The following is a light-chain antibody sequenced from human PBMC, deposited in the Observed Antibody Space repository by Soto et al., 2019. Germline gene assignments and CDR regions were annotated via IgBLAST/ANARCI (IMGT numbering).Light chain of an antibody. CDR1: QSILHSNGYNY. J-gene: IGKJ1*01. V-gene: IGKV2-28*01. CDR2: LGS. Sequence: DIVMTQSPLSLPVTPGEPASISCRSSQSILHSNGYNYLDWYLQKPGQSPQLLIYLGSNRATGVPDRFSGRGSGTDFTLKISRVEAEDVGVYYCMQALQTPSTFGQGTKVEIK. CDR3: MQALQTPST.